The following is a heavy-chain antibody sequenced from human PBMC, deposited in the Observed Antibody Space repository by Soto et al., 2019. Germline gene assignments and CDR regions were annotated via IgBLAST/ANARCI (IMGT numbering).Heavy chain of an antibody. CDR3: AKDIDHSSGWGYYFDY. V-gene: IGHV3-9*01. CDR1: GFTFDDYA. CDR2: ISWNSGSI. D-gene: IGHD6-19*01. Sequence: GGSLRLSCAASGFTFDDYAMHWVRQAPGKGLEWVSGISWNSGSIGYADSVKGRFTISRDNAKNSLYLQMNSLRAEDTALYYCAKDIDHSSGWGYYFDYWGQGTLVTVSS. J-gene: IGHJ4*02.